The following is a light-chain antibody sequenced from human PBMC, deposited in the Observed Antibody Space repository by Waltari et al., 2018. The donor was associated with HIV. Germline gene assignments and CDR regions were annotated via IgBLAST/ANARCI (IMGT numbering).Light chain of an antibody. V-gene: IGLV1-51*01. CDR3: GTWDSSLNTPV. J-gene: IGLJ2*01. Sequence: QPVLTQPPSVSAAPGRSVTITCSGSTSNIETNYVSWYQQLPGTAPKLLIYDNNKRPSGFPGRFSGSKSATSATLGITGLQTGDEAEYFCGTWDSSLNTPVFGGGSRLTVL. CDR1: TSNIETNY. CDR2: DNN.